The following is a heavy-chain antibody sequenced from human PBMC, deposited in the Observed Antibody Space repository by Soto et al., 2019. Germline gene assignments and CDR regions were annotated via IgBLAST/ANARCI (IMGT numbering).Heavy chain of an antibody. V-gene: IGHV4-4*02. Sequence: SETLSLTCAVSGGSISSSNWWSWVRQPPGKGLEWIGEIYHSGSTNYNPSLKSRVTISVDKSKNQFSLKLSSVTAADTAVYYCARTTDSSGWRVPHNWFDPWGQGTLVTVSS. D-gene: IGHD6-19*01. CDR2: IYHSGST. J-gene: IGHJ5*02. CDR1: GGSISSSNW. CDR3: ARTTDSSGWRVPHNWFDP.